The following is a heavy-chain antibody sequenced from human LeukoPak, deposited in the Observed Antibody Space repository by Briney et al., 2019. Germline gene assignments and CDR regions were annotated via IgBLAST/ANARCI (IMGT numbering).Heavy chain of an antibody. CDR3: ARALKQWLNEESCFDP. Sequence: PSETLSLTCTVSGGYISSYYWRWIRQPPGKGLEWIGYIYYSGSTNYNPSLKSRVTISVDTSKNQFSLKLSSVTAADTAVYYCARALKQWLNEESCFDPWGQGTLVTVSS. CDR1: GGYISSYY. D-gene: IGHD6-19*01. CDR2: IYYSGST. J-gene: IGHJ5*02. V-gene: IGHV4-59*01.